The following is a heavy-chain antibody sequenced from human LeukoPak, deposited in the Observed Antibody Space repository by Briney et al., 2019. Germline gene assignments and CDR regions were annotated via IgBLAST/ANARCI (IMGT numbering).Heavy chain of an antibody. CDR2: INPNSGGT. Sequence: ASVKVSCKASGYTFTGYYMHWVRQAPGQGLEWVRRINPNSGGTNYAQKFQGRVTMTRDTSISTAYMELSRLRSDDTAVYYCARAAGHSSSSEYGYWGQGTLVTVSS. CDR1: GYTFTGYY. J-gene: IGHJ4*02. D-gene: IGHD6-6*01. CDR3: ARAAGHSSSSEYGY. V-gene: IGHV1-2*06.